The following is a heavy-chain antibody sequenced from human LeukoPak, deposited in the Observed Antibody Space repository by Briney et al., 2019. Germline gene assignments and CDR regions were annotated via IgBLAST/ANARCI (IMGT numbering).Heavy chain of an antibody. CDR1: GGSISSSSYS. V-gene: IGHV4-30-2*01. CDR3: ARVSYYDSRDAFDI. D-gene: IGHD3-22*01. J-gene: IGHJ3*02. CDR2: IYHSGST. Sequence: SETLSLTCTVSGGSISSSSYSWSWIRQPPGKGLEWIGYIYHSGSTYYNPSLKSRVTISVDRSKNQFSLKLSSVTAADTAVYYCARVSYYDSRDAFDIWGQGTMVTVSS.